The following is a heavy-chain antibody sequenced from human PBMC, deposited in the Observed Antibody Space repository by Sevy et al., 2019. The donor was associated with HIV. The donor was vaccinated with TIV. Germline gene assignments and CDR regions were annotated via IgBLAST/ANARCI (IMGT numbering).Heavy chain of an antibody. V-gene: IGHV3-23*01. Sequence: GGSLRLSCVASGFTFSNYWMSWVRQAPGKGLEWVSAISGGGESTYHADSVKGRFTISRDNPKNVMYLQMNSLRVEDTAVYYCAKSSGYQDTSGYPSDIWGQGALVTVSS. CDR3: AKSSGYQDTSGYPSDI. CDR2: ISGGGEST. CDR1: GFTFSNYW. D-gene: IGHD3-22*01. J-gene: IGHJ4*02.